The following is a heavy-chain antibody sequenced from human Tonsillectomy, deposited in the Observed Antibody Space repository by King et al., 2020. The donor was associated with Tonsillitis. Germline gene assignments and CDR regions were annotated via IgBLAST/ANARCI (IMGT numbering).Heavy chain of an antibody. CDR2: IYHSGST. CDR3: ARDLECSGWDLPSP. J-gene: IGHJ5*02. Sequence: QLQDSGPGLVKPSETLSLTCAVSGYSISSGYYRGWIRHPPGTGLEWIGSIYHSGSTYYNPSLKSRVTISLDTSKNQFSLKLSSVTAEDTGVYYCARDLECSGWDLPSPWGQGTLVTVSS. V-gene: IGHV4-38-2*02. CDR1: GYSISSGYY. D-gene: IGHD6-19*01.